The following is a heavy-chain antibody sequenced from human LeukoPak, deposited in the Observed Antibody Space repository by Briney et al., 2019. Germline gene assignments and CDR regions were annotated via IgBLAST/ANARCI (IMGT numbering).Heavy chain of an antibody. D-gene: IGHD1-26*01. CDR1: GSTFTSYY. Sequence: GASVTVSCTASGSTFTSYYMHWVRQAPGQGLEWMGIINPSGGSTSYAQKFQGRVTMTRDMSTSTVYMELSSLRSEDTAVYYCARDLVGATDDYWGQGTLVTVSS. CDR2: INPSGGST. J-gene: IGHJ4*02. CDR3: ARDLVGATDDY. V-gene: IGHV1-46*01.